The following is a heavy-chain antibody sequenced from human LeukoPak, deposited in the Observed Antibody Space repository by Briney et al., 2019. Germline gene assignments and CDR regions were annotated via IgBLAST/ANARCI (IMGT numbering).Heavy chain of an antibody. CDR2: IYYSGST. V-gene: IGHV4-59*01. J-gene: IGHJ4*02. Sequence: SETPSLTCTVSGGSISSYYWSWIRQPPGKGLEWIGYIYYSGSTNYNPSLKSRVTISVDTSKNQFSLKLSSVTAADTAVYYCARALEAYGGNSGGIDYWGQGTLVTVSS. D-gene: IGHD4-23*01. CDR3: ARALEAYGGNSGGIDY. CDR1: GGSISSYY.